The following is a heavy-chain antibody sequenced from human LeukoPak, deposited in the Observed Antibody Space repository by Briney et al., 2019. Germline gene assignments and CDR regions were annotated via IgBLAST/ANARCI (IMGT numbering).Heavy chain of an antibody. CDR3: ARTAYSMAPRDY. Sequence: PGGSLRLSCAASGFTFSSYAMSWVRQAPGKGLEWVSVIYSGGSTYYADSVKGRFTISRDNSKNTLYLQMNSLRAEDTAVYYCARTAYSMAPRDYWGQGTLVTVSS. D-gene: IGHD2/OR15-2a*01. V-gene: IGHV3-66*01. CDR1: GFTFSSYA. CDR2: IYSGGST. J-gene: IGHJ4*02.